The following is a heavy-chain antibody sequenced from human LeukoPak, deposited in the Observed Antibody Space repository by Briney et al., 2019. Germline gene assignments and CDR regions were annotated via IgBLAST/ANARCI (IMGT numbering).Heavy chain of an antibody. CDR3: ALTYYYDSSKNY. Sequence: GGSLRLSCAASGFTFSDHYMDWVRQAPGKGLEWVGRTRNKASSYTTEYAASVKGRFTISRDDSKNSLYLQMNSLKTEDTAVYYCALTYYYDSSKNYWGQGTLVTVSS. J-gene: IGHJ4*02. V-gene: IGHV3-72*01. CDR1: GFTFSDHY. CDR2: TRNKASSYTT. D-gene: IGHD3-22*01.